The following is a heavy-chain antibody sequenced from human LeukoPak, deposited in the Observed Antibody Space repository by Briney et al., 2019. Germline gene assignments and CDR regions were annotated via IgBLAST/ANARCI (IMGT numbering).Heavy chain of an antibody. CDR1: GFTFSSYG. Sequence: GGSLRLSCAASGFTFSSYGMHWVRQAPGKGLEWVAVISYDGSNKYYADSVKGRFTISRDNSKNTLYLQTNSLRAEDTAVYYCAREGGGSGWYFHYWGQGTLVTVSS. V-gene: IGHV3-30*03. D-gene: IGHD6-19*01. CDR3: AREGGGSGWYFHY. CDR2: ISYDGSNK. J-gene: IGHJ4*02.